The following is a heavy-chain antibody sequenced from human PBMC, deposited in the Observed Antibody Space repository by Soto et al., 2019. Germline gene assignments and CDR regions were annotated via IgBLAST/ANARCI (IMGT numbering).Heavy chain of an antibody. D-gene: IGHD2-15*01. CDR2: ITPIFGTA. J-gene: IGHJ5*02. CDR1: GGTFSSYA. V-gene: IGHV1-69*01. CDR3: ARERYCSGGSCYVWFDP. Sequence: GXSVKVSFNASGGTFSSYAISLVRHSPGQGLEWMGGITPIFGTANYAQKFQGRVTITADESTSTAYMELSSLRSEDKAVYYCARERYCSGGSCYVWFDPWGQGTLVTVSS.